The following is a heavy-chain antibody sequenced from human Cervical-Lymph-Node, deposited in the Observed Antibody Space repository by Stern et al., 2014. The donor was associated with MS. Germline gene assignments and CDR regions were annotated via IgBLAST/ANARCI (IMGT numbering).Heavy chain of an antibody. CDR1: GGSISSSSYY. V-gene: IGHV4-39*01. D-gene: IGHD4-17*01. J-gene: IGHJ4*02. CDR2: IYYSGST. Sequence: QLQLQESGPGLVKPSETLSLTCTVSGGSISSSSYYWGWIRQPPGKGLEWIGSIYYSGSTYYNPSLKSRVTISVDTSQNQFSLKLSSGTAADTAVYYCATGPTVTTRYWGQGTLVTVSS. CDR3: ATGPTVTTRY.